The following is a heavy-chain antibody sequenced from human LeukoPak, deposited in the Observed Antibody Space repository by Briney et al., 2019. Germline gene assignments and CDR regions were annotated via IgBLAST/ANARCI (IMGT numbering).Heavy chain of an antibody. Sequence: GGSLRLSCAGSGFTFSSYSMKWVRQAPGKGLEWVSYISSSGSTIYYADSVKGRFTISRDNSKNTLYLQMNSLRADDTAVYYCAKIWGSIMITFGGVIVSYFDYWGQGTLVTVSS. J-gene: IGHJ4*02. CDR3: AKIWGSIMITFGGVIVSYFDY. V-gene: IGHV3-48*01. CDR1: GFTFSSYS. CDR2: ISSSGSTI. D-gene: IGHD3-16*02.